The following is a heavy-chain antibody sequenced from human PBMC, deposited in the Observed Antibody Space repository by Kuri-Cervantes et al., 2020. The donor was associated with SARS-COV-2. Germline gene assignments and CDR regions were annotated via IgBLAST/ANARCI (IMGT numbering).Heavy chain of an antibody. CDR1: GGSISSYY. CDR2: IYYSGST. CDR3: AREDGDYLIDY. Sequence: GSLRLSCTVSGGSISSYYWSWIPQPPGKGLEWIGYIYYSGSTNYNPSLKSRVTISVDKSKNQFSLKLSSVTAADTAVYYCAREDGDYLIDYWGQGTLVTVSS. V-gene: IGHV4-59*12. D-gene: IGHD4-17*01. J-gene: IGHJ4*02.